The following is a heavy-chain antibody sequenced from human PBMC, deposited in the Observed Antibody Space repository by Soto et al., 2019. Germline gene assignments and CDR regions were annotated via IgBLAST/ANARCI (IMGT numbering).Heavy chain of an antibody. J-gene: IGHJ4*02. CDR1: GGSISSYY. CDR2: IYYSGST. V-gene: IGHV4-59*01. Sequence: SETLSLTCTVSGGSISSYYWSWIRQPPGKGLEWIGYIYYSGSTNYNPSLKSRVTIPVDTSKNQFSLKLSSVTAADTAVYYCARTQNYDFWSGYTLAFDYWGQGTLVTVSS. D-gene: IGHD3-3*01. CDR3: ARTQNYDFWSGYTLAFDY.